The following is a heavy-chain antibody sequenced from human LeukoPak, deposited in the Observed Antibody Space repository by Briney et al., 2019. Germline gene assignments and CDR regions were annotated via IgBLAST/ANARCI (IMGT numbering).Heavy chain of an antibody. CDR3: ARGWSYSDLGY. CDR2: IYYNGNT. V-gene: IGHV4-59*12. CDR1: DGFINSYY. D-gene: IGHD1-26*01. Sequence: SETLSLTCSVSDGFINSYYWNWIRRPPGKGLEWIGYIYYNGNTNYSPSLKSRVTISVDTSKNQFSLKLSSVTAADTAVYYCARGWSYSDLGYWGQGTLVTVSS. J-gene: IGHJ4*02.